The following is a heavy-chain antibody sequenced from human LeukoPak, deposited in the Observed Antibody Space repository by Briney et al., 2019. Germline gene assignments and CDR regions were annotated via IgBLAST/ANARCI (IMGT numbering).Heavy chain of an antibody. CDR3: AREPGTGDSSHHGGY. V-gene: IGHV3-7*01. CDR2: IKQDGSEK. J-gene: IGHJ4*02. Sequence: PGGSLRLSCAASGFTFSSYWMSWVRQAPGKGLEWVANIKQDGSEKYYVDSVKGRFTISRDNAKNSLYLQMNSLRAEDTAVYYCAREPGTGDSSHHGGYWGQGTLVTVSS. D-gene: IGHD3-22*01. CDR1: GFTFSSYW.